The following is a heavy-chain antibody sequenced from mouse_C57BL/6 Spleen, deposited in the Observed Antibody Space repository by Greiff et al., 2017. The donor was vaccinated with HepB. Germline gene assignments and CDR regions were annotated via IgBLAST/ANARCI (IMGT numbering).Heavy chain of an antibody. CDR1: GYTFTSYW. V-gene: IGHV1-74*01. CDR2: IHPSDSDT. CDR3: AKGDDGSYAMDY. Sequence: QVQLKQPGAELVKPGASVKVSCKASGYTFTSYWMHWVKQRPGQGLEWIGRIHPSDSDTNYNQKFKGKATLTVDKSSSTAYMQLSSLTSEAAAVYSCAKGDDGSYAMDYWGQGTSVTVSS. D-gene: IGHD2-3*01. J-gene: IGHJ4*01.